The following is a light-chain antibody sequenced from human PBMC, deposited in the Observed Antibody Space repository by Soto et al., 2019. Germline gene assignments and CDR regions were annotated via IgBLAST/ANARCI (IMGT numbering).Light chain of an antibody. J-gene: IGKJ1*01. Sequence: EIVMTQSPATLSVSPGERATLSCRASQSVSSNLAWYQQKPGQAPRLLIYGASTRATGIPARFSGSGSGTESTLTISSLQSEDFAVYYCQQYNNWPRTFGQGTKVAIK. CDR1: QSVSSN. V-gene: IGKV3-15*01. CDR3: QQYNNWPRT. CDR2: GAS.